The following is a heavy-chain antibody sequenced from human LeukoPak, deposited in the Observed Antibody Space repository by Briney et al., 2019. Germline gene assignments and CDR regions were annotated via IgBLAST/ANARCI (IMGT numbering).Heavy chain of an antibody. V-gene: IGHV4-59*01. J-gene: IGHJ5*02. Sequence: ASETLSLTCTVSGRSISGFYWGWIRQPPGKGLEYIGYIYYSGNTNYNPSLMSRVTISLDTSKNQFYLNLTSVTVADTALYYCARGVPAAGDPDWFDPWGQGALVTVSS. CDR2: IYYSGNT. D-gene: IGHD6-13*01. CDR1: GRSISGFY. CDR3: ARGVPAAGDPDWFDP.